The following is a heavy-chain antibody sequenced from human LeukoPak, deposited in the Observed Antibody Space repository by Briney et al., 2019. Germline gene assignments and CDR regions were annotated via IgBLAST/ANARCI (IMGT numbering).Heavy chain of an antibody. D-gene: IGHD3-10*01. CDR2: IYYSGST. V-gene: IGHV4-59*05. Sequence: SETLSLTCTVSGGSISSYYWSWIRQPPGKGLEWIGSIYYSGSTYYNPSLKSRVTISVDTSKNQFSLKLSSVTAADTAVYYCARHGRRGDRGAFDYWGQGTLVTVSS. CDR1: GGSISSYY. J-gene: IGHJ4*02. CDR3: ARHGRRGDRGAFDY.